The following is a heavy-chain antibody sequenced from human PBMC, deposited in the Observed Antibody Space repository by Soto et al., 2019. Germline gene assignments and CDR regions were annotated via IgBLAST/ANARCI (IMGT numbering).Heavy chain of an antibody. D-gene: IGHD3-22*01. CDR3: ARQTDSYYTFDAFDI. V-gene: IGHV4-39*01. CDR1: SGSISSGSYY. Sequence: SETLSLTCTVSSGSISSGSYYWDWIRQPPGKGLEWIGNIYYSGSTNYNPSLESRVTISVDTSKNQFSLKLSPVTAADTAVYYCARQTDSYYTFDAFDIWGQGTMVTVSS. J-gene: IGHJ3*02. CDR2: IYYSGST.